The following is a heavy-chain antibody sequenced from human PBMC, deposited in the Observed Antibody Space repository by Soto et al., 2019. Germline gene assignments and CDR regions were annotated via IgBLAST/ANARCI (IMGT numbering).Heavy chain of an antibody. CDR1: GYSFTSYW. V-gene: IGHV5-51*01. CDR3: ARQGGRLQANDY. CDR2: IYPADSDT. J-gene: IGHJ4*02. D-gene: IGHD5-12*01. Sequence: GESLKISCEGSGYSFTSYWIAWLRQMPGKGLEWMGIIYPADSDTRYSPSFQGQVTISAAKSINTAYLEWSSLKASDTAMYYCARQGGRLQANDYWGQGTLVTVSS.